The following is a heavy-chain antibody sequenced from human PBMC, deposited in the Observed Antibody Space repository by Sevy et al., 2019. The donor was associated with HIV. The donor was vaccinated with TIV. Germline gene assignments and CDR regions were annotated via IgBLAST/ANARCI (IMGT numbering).Heavy chain of an antibody. CDR3: NTDPIILLLVTNGLDV. D-gene: IGHD2-8*02. V-gene: IGHV3-15*01. J-gene: IGHJ6*02. Sequence: GGSLRLSCAASGFTFSYAWMSWVRRAPGKGLEWIGHPKAKADGGTIEYAAPVKGRFTISRDDSKNTLYLQMNSLKTEDTAVYYCNTDPIILLLVTNGLDVWGQGTTVTVSS. CDR2: PKAKADGGTI. CDR1: GFTFSYAW.